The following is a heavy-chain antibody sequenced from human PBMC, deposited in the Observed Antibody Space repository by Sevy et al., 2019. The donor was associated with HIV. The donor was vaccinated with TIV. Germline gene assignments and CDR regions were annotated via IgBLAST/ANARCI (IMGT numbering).Heavy chain of an antibody. CDR2: ISSSGNS. CDR3: ARGRAMIDF. J-gene: IGHJ4*02. V-gene: IGHV4-4*07. CDR1: GVSISEYH. Sequence: SETLSLTCSVSGVSISEYHWNWIRQSAGNRLEWIGRISSSGNSDYNSSFKSRVTISLDTSKNQFSLKLRSATVADTAFYFGARGRAMIDFWGQGIMVTVSS.